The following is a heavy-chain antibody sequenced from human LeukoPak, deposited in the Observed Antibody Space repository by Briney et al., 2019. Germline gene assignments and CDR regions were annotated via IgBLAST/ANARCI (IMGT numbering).Heavy chain of an antibody. Sequence: GGSLRLSCVASGFTFSAYGMHWVRQAPGKGLEWVAIISYDGINKYYPDSVKGRFTISRDNSKNTLYLQMNSLRAEDTAVYYCAKDTRDDHHSDYWGQGTLVTVSS. CDR1: GFTFSAYG. V-gene: IGHV3-30*18. CDR2: ISYDGINK. D-gene: IGHD1-14*01. J-gene: IGHJ4*02. CDR3: AKDTRDDHHSDY.